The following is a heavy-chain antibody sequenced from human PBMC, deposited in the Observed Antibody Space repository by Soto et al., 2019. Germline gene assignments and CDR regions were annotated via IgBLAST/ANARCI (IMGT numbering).Heavy chain of an antibody. J-gene: IGHJ6*02. Sequence: GGSLRLSCAASGFTFSSYAMHWVRQAPGKGLEWVAVISYDGSNKYYADSVKGRFTISRDNSKNTLYLQMNSLRAEDTAVYYCARDPVLLWFEELSSWGMDVWGQGTTVTVSS. CDR3: ARDPVLLWFEELSSWGMDV. V-gene: IGHV3-30-3*01. D-gene: IGHD3-10*01. CDR1: GFTFSSYA. CDR2: ISYDGSNK.